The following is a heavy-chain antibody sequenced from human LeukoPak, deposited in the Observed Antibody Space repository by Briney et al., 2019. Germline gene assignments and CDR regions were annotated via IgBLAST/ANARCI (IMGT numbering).Heavy chain of an antibody. Sequence: GGSLRLSCEASGFRFDDYAMYWVRQSPGKGLEWVSGITWNSGDIGYVDSVRGRFTISRDNAKNSLYLQMNSLRVEDTAVYYCAKVAKYYYGSETYYFFEHWGQGTPVTASS. V-gene: IGHV3-9*01. J-gene: IGHJ4*02. CDR3: AKVAKYYYGSETYYFFEH. CDR2: ITWNSGDI. D-gene: IGHD3-10*01. CDR1: GFRFDDYA.